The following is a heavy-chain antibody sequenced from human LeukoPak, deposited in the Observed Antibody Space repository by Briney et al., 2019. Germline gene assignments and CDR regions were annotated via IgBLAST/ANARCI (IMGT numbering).Heavy chain of an antibody. D-gene: IGHD5-24*01. V-gene: IGHV1-2*02. CDR1: GYTFTGYY. CDR2: INPHSGGT. J-gene: IGHJ5*02. Sequence: ASVKVSCKASGYTFTGYYIHWVRQAPGQGLEWMGWINPHSGGTNSAQRFQGRVTMTRDTSISTAYMELSSLTSDDTAVYYCARDDLEIHWMAPWGLGTLVTVSS. CDR3: ARDDLEIHWMAP.